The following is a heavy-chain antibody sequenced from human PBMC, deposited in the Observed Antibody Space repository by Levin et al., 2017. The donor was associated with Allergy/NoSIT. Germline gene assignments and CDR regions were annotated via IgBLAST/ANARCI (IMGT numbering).Heavy chain of an antibody. V-gene: IGHV4-34*01. J-gene: IGHJ4*02. D-gene: IGHD6-13*01. CDR1: GGSFSGYY. Sequence: PSETLSLTCAVYGGSFSGYYWSWIRQPPGKGLEWIGEINHSGSTNYNPSLKSRVTISVDTSKNQFSLKLSSVTAADTAVYYCARGRSSSWSWLDYWGQGTLVTVSS. CDR2: INHSGST. CDR3: ARGRSSSWSWLDY.